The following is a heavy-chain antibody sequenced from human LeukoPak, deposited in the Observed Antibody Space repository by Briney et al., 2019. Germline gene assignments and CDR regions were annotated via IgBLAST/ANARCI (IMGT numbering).Heavy chain of an antibody. CDR2: IYSGGST. Sequence: GGSLRLSCAASGFTVSSNYMSWVRQAQGKGLEWDSVIYSGGSTYYADSVKGRFTISRDNSKNTLYLQMNSLRAEDTAVYYCARAQSYYYDSSGYYYRPGYFDYWGQGTLVTVSS. V-gene: IGHV3-66*02. CDR1: GFTVSSNY. CDR3: ARAQSYYYDSSGYYYRPGYFDY. J-gene: IGHJ4*02. D-gene: IGHD3-22*01.